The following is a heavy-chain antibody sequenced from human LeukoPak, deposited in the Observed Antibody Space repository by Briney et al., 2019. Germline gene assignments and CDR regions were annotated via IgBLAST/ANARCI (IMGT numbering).Heavy chain of an antibody. J-gene: IGHJ4*02. Sequence: SETLSLTCAVYGGSFSGYYWSWIRQPPGKGLEWIGEINHSGSTNYNPSLKSRVTISVDTSKNQFSLKLSSVTAADTAVYYCVRGRGYCSSTSCYSRGTSFDYWGQGTLVTVSS. D-gene: IGHD2-2*02. V-gene: IGHV4-34*01. CDR3: VRGRGYCSSTSCYSRGTSFDY. CDR2: INHSGST. CDR1: GGSFSGYY.